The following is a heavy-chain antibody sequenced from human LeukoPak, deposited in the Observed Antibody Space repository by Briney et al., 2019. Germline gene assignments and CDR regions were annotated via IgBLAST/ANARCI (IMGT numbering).Heavy chain of an antibody. J-gene: IGHJ4*02. CDR2: IRYDGSNK. CDR3: AKEDSGWDQSFDY. Sequence: PGGSLRLSCAASGFTFSSYGMHWVRQAPGKGLEWVAFIRYDGSNKYYADSVKGRFTISRDNSKNTLYLQMNSLRAEDTAVYYCAKEDSGWDQSFDYWGQGTLVTVSS. CDR1: GFTFSSYG. V-gene: IGHV3-30*02. D-gene: IGHD5-12*01.